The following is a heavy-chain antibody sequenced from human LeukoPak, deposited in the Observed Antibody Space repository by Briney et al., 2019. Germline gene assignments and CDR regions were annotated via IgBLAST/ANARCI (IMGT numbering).Heavy chain of an antibody. D-gene: IGHD3-3*01. J-gene: IGHJ4*02. CDR1: GGTFSSYA. CDR3: ARPATIFGVVNNLDY. CDR2: IIPIFGTA. V-gene: IGHV1-69*13. Sequence: SVKVSCKASGGTFSSYAISWVRQAPGQGLEWMGGIIPIFGTANYAQKFQGRVTITADESTSTAYMELSSLRSGDTAVYYCARPATIFGVVNNLDYWGQGTLVTVSS.